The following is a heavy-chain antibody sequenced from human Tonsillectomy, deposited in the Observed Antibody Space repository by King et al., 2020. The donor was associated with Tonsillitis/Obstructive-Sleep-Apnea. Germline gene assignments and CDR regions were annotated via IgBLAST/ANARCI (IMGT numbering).Heavy chain of an antibody. CDR3: TTDRFAWVSY. V-gene: IGHV3-15*01. J-gene: IGHJ4*02. Sequence: VQLVESGGGLVKPGGSLRLSCAASGFTFSKSWMSWGRQAPGKGLEWVGRIKSKTDGGTTDYAAPVKSRFTISRDDSKNTLYMQMNSLKTEDTAVYYCTTDRFAWVSYWGQGTLVTVSS. CDR2: IKSKTDGGTT. CDR1: GFTFSKSW. D-gene: IGHD3-10*01.